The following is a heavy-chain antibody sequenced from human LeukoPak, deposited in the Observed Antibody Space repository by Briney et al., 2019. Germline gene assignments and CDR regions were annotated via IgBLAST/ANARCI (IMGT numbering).Heavy chain of an antibody. CDR3: TTSSPWSGVCLDN. Sequence: GGSLRLSCAASGFTFSTTWMTWVRQSPGKGLQWVGRIKSKPDGGTTDYAAPVKGRFTISRDDSRNTLYLQMNSLKIEDTAMYFCTTSSPWSGVCLDNWGQGTLVTVSS. J-gene: IGHJ4*02. V-gene: IGHV3-15*01. CDR1: GFTFSTTW. D-gene: IGHD6-13*01. CDR2: IKSKPDGGTT.